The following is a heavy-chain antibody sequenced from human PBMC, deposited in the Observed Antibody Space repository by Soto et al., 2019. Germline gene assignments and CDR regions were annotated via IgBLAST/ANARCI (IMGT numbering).Heavy chain of an antibody. CDR3: ARGEYGWGND. Sequence: SETLSLTCAVYGGSFRGYYWSWIRQPPGKGLEWIGEINHSGNTNYRSSLKSRVTISVDTSKNQFSLKLSSVTAADTAVYFCARGEYGWGNDWGQGTLVTVPS. CDR2: INHSGNT. V-gene: IGHV4-34*01. D-gene: IGHD3-10*01. CDR1: GGSFRGYY. J-gene: IGHJ4*02.